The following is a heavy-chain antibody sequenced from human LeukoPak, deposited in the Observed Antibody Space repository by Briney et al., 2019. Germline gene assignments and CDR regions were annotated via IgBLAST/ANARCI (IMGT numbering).Heavy chain of an antibody. CDR2: FYYSGST. CDR1: GGSISSRPYC. Sequence: SETLSLTCTVSGGSISSRPYCWGWIRQPPGKGLEWLGNFYYSGSTYYKPSLKSRVTISVDTSKNQISLKLSSVTAADTAVYYCARDPLYCSGGSCYSRWGQGTLVTVSS. D-gene: IGHD2-15*01. V-gene: IGHV4-39*02. J-gene: IGHJ4*02. CDR3: ARDPLYCSGGSCYSR.